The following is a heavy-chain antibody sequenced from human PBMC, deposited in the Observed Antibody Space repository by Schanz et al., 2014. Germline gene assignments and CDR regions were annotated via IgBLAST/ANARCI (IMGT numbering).Heavy chain of an antibody. D-gene: IGHD6-19*01. CDR2: IRQDVRAK. CDR3: AKCIGWYGRCAFDI. V-gene: IGHV3-7*03. J-gene: IGHJ3*02. Sequence: DVQLVESGGTLVRPGGSLRLSCAASGFNFSSHWMTWVRQAPGRGLEWVANIRQDVRAKYYVDSVKGRFTISRDNSKNTLYLQMNSLIAEDTAVYYCAKCIGWYGRCAFDIWGQGTMVTVSS. CDR1: GFNFSSHW.